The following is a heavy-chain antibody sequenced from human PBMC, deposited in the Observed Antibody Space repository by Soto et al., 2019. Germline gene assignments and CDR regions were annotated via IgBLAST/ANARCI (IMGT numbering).Heavy chain of an antibody. CDR3: AKGGPVLRCFGELLQNFGEFDY. Sequence: EVQLLESGGGLVQPGGSLRLSCAASGFTFSSYAMSWVRQAPGKGLEWVSAISGSGGSTYYADSVKGRFTISRDNSKNALYLQMNSLRAEDTVVYYCAKGGPVLRCFGELLQNFGEFDYLGQGTLVTVSS. CDR1: GFTFSSYA. D-gene: IGHD3-10*01. CDR2: ISGSGGST. J-gene: IGHJ4*02. V-gene: IGHV3-23*01.